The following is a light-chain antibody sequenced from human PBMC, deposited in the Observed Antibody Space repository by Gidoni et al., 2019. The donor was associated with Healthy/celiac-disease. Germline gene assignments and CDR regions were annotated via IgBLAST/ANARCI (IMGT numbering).Light chain of an antibody. Sequence: AIQLTQSPSSRSASVGDRVTITCRASQGISSALAWYQQKPGKAPKLLIYDASSLESGVPSRFSGSGSGTDFTLTISSLQPEDFATYYCQQFNSYPALTFXGXTKVEIK. J-gene: IGKJ4*01. CDR3: QQFNSYPALT. CDR2: DAS. V-gene: IGKV1-13*02. CDR1: QGISSA.